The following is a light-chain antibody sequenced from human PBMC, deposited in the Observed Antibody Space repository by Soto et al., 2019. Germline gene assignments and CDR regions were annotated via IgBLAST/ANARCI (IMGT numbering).Light chain of an antibody. J-gene: IGLJ2*01. CDR1: STDVGGDNY. Sequence: QSALTQPRSVSGSPGQSVTISCTGTSTDVGGDNYVSWYQQHPGKDPKLMIYDVSKRPSGVPDRFSGSKSGNTASLTISGLQAEDEADYYCRSYGGSHTWVFGGGTKLTVL. V-gene: IGLV2-11*01. CDR3: RSYGGSHTWV. CDR2: DVS.